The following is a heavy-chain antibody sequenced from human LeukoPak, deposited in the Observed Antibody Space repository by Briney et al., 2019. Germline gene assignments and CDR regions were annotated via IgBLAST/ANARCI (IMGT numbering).Heavy chain of an antibody. D-gene: IGHD2-2*01. J-gene: IGHJ6*03. CDR2: IKGDGSVQ. V-gene: IGHV3-7*01. CDR3: VGQLLRAV. CDR1: GFPFSGYY. Sequence: PGGSLRLSCTASGFPFSGYYISWVRQAPGTGLEWLANIKGDGSVQHYVDSVKGRFTISRDNAKNSLYLQMNNLRVDDTAVYYCVGQLLRAVWGKGTTVTVSS.